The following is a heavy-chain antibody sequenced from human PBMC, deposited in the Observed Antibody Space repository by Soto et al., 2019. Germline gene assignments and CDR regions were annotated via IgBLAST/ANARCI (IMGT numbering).Heavy chain of an antibody. Sequence: ASVKVSCKASGGTFSSYAISWVRQAPGQGLEWMGGIIPIFGTANYAQKFQGRVTITADESTSTAYMELSSLRSEDTAVCYCAGARGPYYYDSSGYYYVPCYWGQGTLVTVSS. CDR2: IIPIFGTA. V-gene: IGHV1-69*13. J-gene: IGHJ4*02. CDR1: GGTFSSYA. CDR3: AGARGPYYYDSSGYYYVPCY. D-gene: IGHD3-22*01.